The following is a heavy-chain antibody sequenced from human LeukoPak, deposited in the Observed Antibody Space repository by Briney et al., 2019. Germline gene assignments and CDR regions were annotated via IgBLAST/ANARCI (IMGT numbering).Heavy chain of an antibody. V-gene: IGHV4-59*01. D-gene: IGHD5-18*01. CDR2: IYYSGST. J-gene: IGHJ5*02. CDR3: ARGGYSYDNWFDP. CDR1: GGSISSYY. Sequence: SETLSPTCTVSGGSISSYYWSWIRQPPGKGLEWIGYIYYSGSTNYNPSLKSRVTISVDTSKNQFSLKLSSVTAADTAVYYCARGGYSYDNWFDPWGQGTLVTVSS.